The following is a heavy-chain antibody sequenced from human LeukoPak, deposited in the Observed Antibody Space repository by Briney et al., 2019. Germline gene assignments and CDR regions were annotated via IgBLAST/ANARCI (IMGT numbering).Heavy chain of an antibody. D-gene: IGHD4-17*01. Sequence: GGSLRLSCAASGFTFSSYAMSWVRQAPGKGLEWVSAISGSGGSTYYADSVKGRFTISRDNSKNTLYLQMNSLRAEDTAVYYCAKGGGDQGHYYYGMDVWGQGTTVTVSS. CDR2: ISGSGGST. V-gene: IGHV3-23*01. J-gene: IGHJ6*02. CDR1: GFTFSSYA. CDR3: AKGGGDQGHYYYGMDV.